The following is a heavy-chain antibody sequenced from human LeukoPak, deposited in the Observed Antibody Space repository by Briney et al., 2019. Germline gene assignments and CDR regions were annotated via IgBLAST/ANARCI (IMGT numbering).Heavy chain of an antibody. CDR2: INHSGST. D-gene: IGHD3-22*01. J-gene: IGHJ6*04. Sequence: SETLSLTCAVYGGSFSGYYWSWIRQPPGKGLEWIGEINHSGSTNYNPSLKSRVTISVDTSKNQFSLKLSSVTAAETAVYYCARRPGYYYDSSGYYPKAMDVWGKGTTVTVSS. CDR1: GGSFSGYY. CDR3: ARRPGYYYDSSGYYPKAMDV. V-gene: IGHV4-34*01.